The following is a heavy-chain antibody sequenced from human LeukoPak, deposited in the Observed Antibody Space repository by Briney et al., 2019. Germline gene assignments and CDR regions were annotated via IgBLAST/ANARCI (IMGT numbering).Heavy chain of an antibody. CDR2: IKQDRSEK. J-gene: IGHJ5*02. Sequence: GGSLRLSCAASGFTFSNYWMNWVRQAPGKGLEWVANIKQDRSEKYYVDSVKGRFTVSRDNGKNSLYLQMNSLRAEDTAVYYCARPPSDTSGYSYWFDPWGQGTLVTVSS. CDR3: ARPPSDTSGYSYWFDP. D-gene: IGHD3-22*01. V-gene: IGHV3-7*03. CDR1: GFTFSNYW.